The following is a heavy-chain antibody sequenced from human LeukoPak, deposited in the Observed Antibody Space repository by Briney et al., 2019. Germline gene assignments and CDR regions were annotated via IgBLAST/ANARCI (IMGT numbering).Heavy chain of an antibody. Sequence: ASVKVSCKVSGYTLTELSMHWVRQAPGKGLEWMGGFDPEDGETIYAQKFQGRVTMTRDTSISTAYMELSRLRSDDTAVYYCARTDYDILTGYYSPFDYWGQGTLVTVSS. V-gene: IGHV1-24*01. CDR3: ARTDYDILTGYYSPFDY. CDR1: GYTLTELS. J-gene: IGHJ4*02. CDR2: FDPEDGET. D-gene: IGHD3-9*01.